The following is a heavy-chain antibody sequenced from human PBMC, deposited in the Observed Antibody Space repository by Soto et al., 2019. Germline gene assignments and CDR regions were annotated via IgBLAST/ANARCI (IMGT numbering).Heavy chain of an antibody. CDR3: VVGGCRSWFDP. Sequence: SPTLCLSSSVFGGSISSYYRSWILQPTGKGLEWIGYIYYSGSTNYNPSLKSRVTISVDTSKNRFCLKLSVVTAADTALSYCVVGGCRSWFDPWGQGTVVTVSS. CDR1: GGSISSYY. J-gene: IGHJ5*02. D-gene: IGHD6-19*01. V-gene: IGHV4-59*07. CDR2: IYYSGST.